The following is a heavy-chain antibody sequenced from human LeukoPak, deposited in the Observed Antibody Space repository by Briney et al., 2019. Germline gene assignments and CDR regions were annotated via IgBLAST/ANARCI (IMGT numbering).Heavy chain of an antibody. D-gene: IGHD6-6*01. Sequence: EASVKVSCKASGGTFSSYAISWVRQAPGQGLEWMGGIIPIFGTANYAQKFQGRVTITADESTSTAYMELSSLRSEDTAVYYCARDVAQLEVHPFDPWGQGTLVTVSS. CDR3: ARDVAQLEVHPFDP. J-gene: IGHJ5*02. V-gene: IGHV1-69*13. CDR2: IIPIFGTA. CDR1: GGTFSSYA.